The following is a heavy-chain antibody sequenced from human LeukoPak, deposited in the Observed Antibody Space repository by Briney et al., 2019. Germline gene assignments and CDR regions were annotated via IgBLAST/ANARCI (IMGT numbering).Heavy chain of an antibody. CDR2: IYYSGST. V-gene: IGHV4-59*12. CDR3: ARERDYDLWSGGESPAFDI. D-gene: IGHD3-3*01. Sequence: SETLSLTCTVSGGSISSYYWSWIRQPPGKGLEWIGYIYYSGSTNYNPSLKSRVTISVDTSKNQFSLKLSSVTAADTAVYYCARERDYDLWSGGESPAFDIWGQGTMVTVSS. J-gene: IGHJ3*02. CDR1: GGSISSYY.